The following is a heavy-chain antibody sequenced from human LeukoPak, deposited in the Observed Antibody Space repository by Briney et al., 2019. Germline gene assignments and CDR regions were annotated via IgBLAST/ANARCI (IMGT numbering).Heavy chain of an antibody. D-gene: IGHD2-15*01. CDR1: GFNFSTYG. V-gene: IGHV3-33*01. J-gene: IGHJ4*02. CDR2: IWYDGRSK. Sequence: PGGSLRLSCAASGFNFSTYGMHWVRQAPGKGLEWVAVIWYDGRSKYYADSVKGRFTISRDNSENTLHMEMNSLRAEDTAVYYCARCSGGSTYHSDDYWGQGTLVTVSS. CDR3: ARCSGGSTYHSDDY.